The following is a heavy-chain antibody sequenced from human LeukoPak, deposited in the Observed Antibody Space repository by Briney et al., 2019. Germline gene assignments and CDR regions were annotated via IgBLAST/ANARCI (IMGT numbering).Heavy chain of an antibody. CDR3: ARGSFGPGRPVY. CDR1: GFTFSDYF. D-gene: IGHD3/OR15-3a*01. Sequence: PGGSLRLSCAASGFTFSDYFMSCIRQAPGKGRQWVSYISSDGSIIKYADSVKGRLTISRGNAKNSLYLQMKSLRAEDTAVYYCARGSFGPGRPVYWGQGTLVTVSS. V-gene: IGHV3-11*01. J-gene: IGHJ4*02. CDR2: ISSDGSII.